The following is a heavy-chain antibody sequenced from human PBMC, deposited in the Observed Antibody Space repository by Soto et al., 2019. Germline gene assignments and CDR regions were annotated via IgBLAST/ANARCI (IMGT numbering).Heavy chain of an antibody. Sequence: SETLSLTCAVSGYSISSGYYWGWIRQPPGQGLEWIGSMFHGATTYYSPSLKSRVTISVDTSRNQLSLRLTSVTAADTAVYYCARDTGLAARPFHYWGQGTHVTVS. D-gene: IGHD6-6*01. V-gene: IGHV4-38-2*02. CDR2: MFHGATT. J-gene: IGHJ4*02. CDR1: GYSISSGYY. CDR3: ARDTGLAARPFHY.